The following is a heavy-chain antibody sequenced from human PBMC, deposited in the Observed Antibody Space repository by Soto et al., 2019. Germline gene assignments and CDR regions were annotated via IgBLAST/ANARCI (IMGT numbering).Heavy chain of an antibody. V-gene: IGHV3-23*01. D-gene: IGHD6-13*01. CDR2: ISGSGRST. CDR1: GFTPRSNY. CDR3: AKGDGTAAAGMSFDI. Sequence: GGSLRLSCSAPGFTPRSNYINWVRPAPGKWLEWVSAISGSGRSTYYADSVKGRFTISRDNSKNTLYLQMNSLRAEDTAVYYCAKGDGTAAAGMSFDIWGQGTMVTVSS. J-gene: IGHJ3*02.